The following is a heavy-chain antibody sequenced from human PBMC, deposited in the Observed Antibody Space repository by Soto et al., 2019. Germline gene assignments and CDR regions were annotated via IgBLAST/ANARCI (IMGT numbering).Heavy chain of an antibody. CDR2: INHSGST. Sequence: PSETRSLTGTVSGGSISSHYWRWIRQPPGKGLEWIGYINHSGSTNYNPSLKSRVTISVDTSKNQFSLKLSSVPAADTAVYYCARADETIAVAGTNWFDPWGQGTLVTVSS. CDR1: GGSISSHY. CDR3: ARADETIAVAGTNWFDP. J-gene: IGHJ5*02. D-gene: IGHD6-19*01. V-gene: IGHV4-59*11.